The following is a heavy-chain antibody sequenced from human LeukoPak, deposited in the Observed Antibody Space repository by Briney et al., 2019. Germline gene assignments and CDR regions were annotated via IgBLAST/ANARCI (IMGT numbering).Heavy chain of an antibody. CDR2: IYYDGTNK. CDR3: VRDKKPYYFDY. Sequence: PGRSLRLSCAASGFIFSSYGMHWVRQAPGKGLEWVAVIYYDGTNKFYADSVKGRFSISRDTSKDTLYLQMNSLRAEDTAVYYCVRDKKPYYFDYWGQGTLVTVSS. V-gene: IGHV3-33*01. CDR1: GFIFSSYG. J-gene: IGHJ4*02.